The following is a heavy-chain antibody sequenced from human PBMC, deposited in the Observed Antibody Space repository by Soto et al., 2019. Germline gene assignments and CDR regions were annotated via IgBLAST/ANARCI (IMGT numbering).Heavy chain of an antibody. Sequence: QVQLVQSGAEVKKPGSSVKVSCKASGGTFSSYAISWVRQAPGQGLEWMGGIIPIFGTANYAQKFQGRVTITADESTCTAYMELRSLQSEDTAVYYCARHVPAAGYYYGMDVWGQGTTVTVSS. CDR2: IIPIFGTA. CDR3: ARHVPAAGYYYGMDV. V-gene: IGHV1-69*12. CDR1: GGTFSSYA. D-gene: IGHD2-2*01. J-gene: IGHJ6*02.